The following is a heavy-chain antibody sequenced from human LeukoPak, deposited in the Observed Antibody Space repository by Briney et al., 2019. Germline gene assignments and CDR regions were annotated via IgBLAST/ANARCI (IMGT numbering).Heavy chain of an antibody. CDR1: GGSINSNY. D-gene: IGHD2-15*01. CDR3: ARDIVGTYGMDV. V-gene: IGHV4-59*01. Sequence: SETLSLTCTVSGGSINSNYWNWIRQPPGKGLEWIGHIYYSGSTNYSPSLNSRVTISLDTSKNQFSLEMRSVTAADTAVYYCARDIVGTYGMDVWGQGTSVTVSS. J-gene: IGHJ6*02. CDR2: IYYSGST.